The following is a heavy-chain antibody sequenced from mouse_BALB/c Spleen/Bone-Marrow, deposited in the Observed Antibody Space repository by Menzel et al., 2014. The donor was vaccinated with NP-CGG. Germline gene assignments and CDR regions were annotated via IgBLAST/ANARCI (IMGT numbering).Heavy chain of an antibody. CDR3: ASPYYGNYVYAMDY. V-gene: IGHV2-2*02. D-gene: IGHD2-10*01. J-gene: IGHJ4*01. Sequence: QVQLQQSGPGLVQPSQSLSITCTVSGFSLTSYGVHWVRQSPGKGLEWLGVIWSGGSTDYNAAFISRLSISKDNSKSQVFFKMNSLQANDTAIYYCASPYYGNYVYAMDYWSQGTSVTVSS. CDR1: GFSLTSYG. CDR2: IWSGGST.